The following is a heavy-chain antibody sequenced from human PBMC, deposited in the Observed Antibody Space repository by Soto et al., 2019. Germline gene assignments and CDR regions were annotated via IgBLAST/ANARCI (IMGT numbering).Heavy chain of an antibody. Sequence: GGSLRLSCAASGFTFSGSAMHWVRQASGKGLEWVGRIRSKANSYATAYAASVKGRFTISRDDSKNTAYLQMNSLKTEDTAVYYRTRPRGYSKPPTYFDLWGRGTLVTVSS. D-gene: IGHD5-18*01. CDR2: IRSKANSYAT. V-gene: IGHV3-73*01. J-gene: IGHJ2*01. CDR3: TRPRGYSKPPTYFDL. CDR1: GFTFSGSA.